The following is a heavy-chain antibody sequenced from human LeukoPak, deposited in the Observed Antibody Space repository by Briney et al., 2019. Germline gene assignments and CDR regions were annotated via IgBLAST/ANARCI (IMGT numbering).Heavy chain of an antibody. Sequence: GGPLRLSCAASGFTFSNYVMNWVRQAPGKGLEWISYISSSGSAISYADSVKGRFTISRDNAKNSLYLQMNSLRAEDTAVYYCARVFRGPPAYWGQGTLVTVSS. CDR1: GFTFSNYV. J-gene: IGHJ4*02. CDR2: ISSSGSAI. V-gene: IGHV3-48*01. D-gene: IGHD3-10*01. CDR3: ARVFRGPPAY.